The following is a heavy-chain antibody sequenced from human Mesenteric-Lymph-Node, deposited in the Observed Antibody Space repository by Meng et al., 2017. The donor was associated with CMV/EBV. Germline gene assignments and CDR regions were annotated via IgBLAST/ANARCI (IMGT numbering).Heavy chain of an antibody. V-gene: IGHV3-7*01. CDR2: IKQDGSEK. Sequence: GESLKISCAASGFTFSSYWMSWVRQAPGKGLEWVANIKQDGSEKYYVDSVKGRFTISRDNAKNSLYLQMNSLRAEDTAVYYCAKDLLAAAGKGGDYWGQGTLVTVSS. D-gene: IGHD6-13*01. CDR1: GFTFSSYW. CDR3: AKDLLAAAGKGGDY. J-gene: IGHJ4*02.